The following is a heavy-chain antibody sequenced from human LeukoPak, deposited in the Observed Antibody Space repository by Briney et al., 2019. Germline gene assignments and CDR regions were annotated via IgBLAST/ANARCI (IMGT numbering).Heavy chain of an antibody. CDR3: ARSPHILTGEKFEY. V-gene: IGHV1-2*02. D-gene: IGHD3-9*01. CDR1: GYTFTGYY. Sequence: ASVKVSCKASGYTFTGYYMHWVRQAPGQGLEWMGWINPKSGGTYYAEKFQGRVTMTRDTSISTAYMEVIRLRSDDTAVYYCARSPHILTGEKFEYWGQGTRVTVSS. J-gene: IGHJ4*02. CDR2: INPKSGGT.